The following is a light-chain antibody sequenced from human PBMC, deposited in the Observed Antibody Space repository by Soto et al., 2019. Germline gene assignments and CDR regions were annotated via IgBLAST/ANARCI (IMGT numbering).Light chain of an antibody. CDR2: SAS. J-gene: IGKJ4*01. V-gene: IGKV3-20*01. Sequence: EIVLTQSPDTLSLSPGERATLSCRASQSIGNNYLAWYHQKPGQAPRLLIHSASTRATGIPDRFSGSGSGTDFTLTISRLEPDDFAVYYCHQHAESPLTFGGGTRVEI. CDR3: HQHAESPLT. CDR1: QSIGNNY.